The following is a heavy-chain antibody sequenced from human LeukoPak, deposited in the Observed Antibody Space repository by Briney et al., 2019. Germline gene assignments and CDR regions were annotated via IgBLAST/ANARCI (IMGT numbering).Heavy chain of an antibody. CDR1: GGTFSSYS. CDR2: IIPVVDIT. Sequence: ASVKVSCKASGGTFSSYSISWVRQAPGQGLEWMGRIIPVVDITNYAQKFQGRITITADKSTSTAYMELSSLRSEDTAVYYCTRPLEMATISEIDYWGQGTLVTVSS. D-gene: IGHD5-24*01. J-gene: IGHJ4*02. CDR3: TRPLEMATISEIDY. V-gene: IGHV1-69*02.